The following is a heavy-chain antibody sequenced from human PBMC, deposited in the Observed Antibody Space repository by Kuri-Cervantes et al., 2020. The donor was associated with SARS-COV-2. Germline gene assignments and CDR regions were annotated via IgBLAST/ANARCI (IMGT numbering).Heavy chain of an antibody. CDR3: ARDRYDFWSGLGYYYYGMDV. CDR2: IRSKAYGGTT. Sequence: GGSLRLSCTASGFTFGDYAMSWFRQAPGKGLEWVGFIRSKAYGGTTEYAASVKGRFTISRDNAKNTLYLQMNSLRAEDTAVYYCARDRYDFWSGLGYYYYGMDVWGQGTMVTVSS. J-gene: IGHJ6*02. CDR1: GFTFGDYA. D-gene: IGHD3-3*01. V-gene: IGHV3-49*03.